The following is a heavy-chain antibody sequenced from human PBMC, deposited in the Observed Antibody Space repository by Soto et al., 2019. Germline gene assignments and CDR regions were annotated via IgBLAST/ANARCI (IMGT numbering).Heavy chain of an antibody. J-gene: IGHJ4*02. D-gene: IGHD1-26*01. CDR1: GGSISSYY. CDR3: ARRYGSAIDY. CDR2: IYYRGST. V-gene: IGHV4-59*08. Sequence: QVQLQESGPGLVKPSETLSLTCTVSGGSISSYYWSWIRQPPGKGLGWIGYIYYRGSTNYNPSLKSRDTISVDTSKNRVPLKLSSVTAADTAVYYCARRYGSAIDYWGQGTLVTVSS.